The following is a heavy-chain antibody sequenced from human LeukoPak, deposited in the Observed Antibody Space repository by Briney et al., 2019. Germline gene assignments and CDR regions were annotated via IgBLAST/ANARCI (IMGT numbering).Heavy chain of an antibody. CDR1: GFTFSSYS. CDR3: ARDYGGSSPFDY. V-gene: IGHV3-21*01. CDR2: ISSSSNYI. J-gene: IGHJ4*02. D-gene: IGHD4-23*01. Sequence: GGSLRLSCAASGFTFSSYSMNWVRQAPGKGLEWVSSISSSSNYIYYADSVKGRFTISRDNAKNSLYLQMNSLRAEDTAVYYCARDYGGSSPFDYWGQGTLVTVSS.